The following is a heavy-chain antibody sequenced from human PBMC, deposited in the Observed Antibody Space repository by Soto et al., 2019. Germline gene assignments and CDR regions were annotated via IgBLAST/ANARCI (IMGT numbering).Heavy chain of an antibody. J-gene: IGHJ6*02. CDR3: ARAEGDSSPVYYYSVMDF. CDR1: GYTFTSYG. Sequence: ASVKVSCKASGYTFTSYGISWVRQAPGQGLEWMGWISAYNGNTNYAQKLQGRVTMTTDTSTSTAYMELRSLRSDDTAVYYWARAEGDSSPVYYYSVMDFWGQGTTVPVSS. CDR2: ISAYNGNT. V-gene: IGHV1-18*01. D-gene: IGHD6-13*01.